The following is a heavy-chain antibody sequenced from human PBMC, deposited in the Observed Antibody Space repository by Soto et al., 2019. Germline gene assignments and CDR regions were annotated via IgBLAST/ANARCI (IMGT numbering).Heavy chain of an antibody. J-gene: IGHJ4*02. CDR2: IYYSGST. CDR1: GGSISSGGYY. Sequence: SETLSLTCTVSGGSISSGGYYWSWIRQHPGKGLEWIGYIYYSGSTYYNPSLKSRVTISVDTSKNQFSLKLSSVTAADTAVYYCARVKLHGYYFFDYWGQGTLVTVSS. V-gene: IGHV4-31*03. D-gene: IGHD3-22*01. CDR3: ARVKLHGYYFFDY.